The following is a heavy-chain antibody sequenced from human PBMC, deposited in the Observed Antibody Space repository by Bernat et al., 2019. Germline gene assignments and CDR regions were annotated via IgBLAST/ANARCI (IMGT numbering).Heavy chain of an antibody. Sequence: QEQLVESGGGVVQPGRSLRLSCTVSGFTFSSHGMNWIRQAPGKGPEWVALIWYDGSSEYYADSVKGRFTISRDNSKGTLFLQMNSLRAEDTGVYYCARHRRDCSTTRCFFDYWGQGTPVTVSS. D-gene: IGHD2-2*01. J-gene: IGHJ4*02. CDR2: IWYDGSSE. V-gene: IGHV3-33*01. CDR1: GFTFSSHG. CDR3: ARHRRDCSTTRCFFDY.